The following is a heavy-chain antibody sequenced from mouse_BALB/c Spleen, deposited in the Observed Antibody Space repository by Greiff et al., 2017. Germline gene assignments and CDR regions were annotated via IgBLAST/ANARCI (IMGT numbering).Heavy chain of an antibody. J-gene: IGHJ4*01. V-gene: IGHV5-6-5*01. CDR1: GFTFSSYA. Sequence: EVKLVESGGGLVKPGGSLKLSCAASGFTFSSYAMSWVRQTPEKRLEWVASISSGGSTYYPDSVKGRFTISRDNARNILYLQMSSLRSEDTAMYYCARGLPFYYYGNYAMDYWGQGTSGTVSS. CDR2: ISSGGST. D-gene: IGHD1-1*01. CDR3: ARGLPFYYYGNYAMDY.